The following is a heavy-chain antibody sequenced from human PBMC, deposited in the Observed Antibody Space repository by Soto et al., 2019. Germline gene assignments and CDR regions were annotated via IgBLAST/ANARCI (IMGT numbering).Heavy chain of an antibody. CDR2: ISAYNGNT. CDR1: GYTFTSYG. D-gene: IGHD3-3*01. J-gene: IGHJ4*02. CDR3: ARVITIFGVVSPGPFDY. V-gene: IGHV1-18*01. Sequence: QVPLVQSGAEVKKPGASVKVSCKASGYTFTSYGISWVRQAPGQGLEWMGWISAYNGNTNYAQKLKGRVTMTTDTSTSTAYMELRSLRSDDTAVYYCARVITIFGVVSPGPFDYWGQGTLVTVSS.